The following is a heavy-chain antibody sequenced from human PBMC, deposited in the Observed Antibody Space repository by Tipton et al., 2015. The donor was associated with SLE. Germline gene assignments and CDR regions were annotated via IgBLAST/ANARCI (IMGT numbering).Heavy chain of an antibody. J-gene: IGHJ6*03. Sequence: SLRLSCVVSGFIFSDDPMNWVRQAPGRGLEWVSNIRSSGDDKYYADSVKGRFTISRDNARNSLYLQMNSLRVEDTAVYFCAKGPLCSGGRCPRDYYYYYMDVWGKGTTVTVS. CDR1: GFIFSDDP. D-gene: IGHD2-15*01. CDR3: AKGPLCSGGRCPRDYYYYYMDV. V-gene: IGHV3-21*05. CDR2: IRSSGDDK.